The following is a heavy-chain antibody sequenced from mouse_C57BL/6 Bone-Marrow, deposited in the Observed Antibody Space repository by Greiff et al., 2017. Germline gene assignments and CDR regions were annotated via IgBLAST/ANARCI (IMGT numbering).Heavy chain of an antibody. Sequence: QVQLQQPGAELVMPGASVKLSCKASGYTFTSYWMHWVKQRPGQGLEWIGEIDPSDSYTNYNQKFKGKSTLTVDKSSSTAYMQLSSLTSEDSAVXYCARDGNFYFDYWGQGTTLTVSS. V-gene: IGHV1-69*01. CDR3: ARDGNFYFDY. D-gene: IGHD2-1*01. CDR2: IDPSDSYT. J-gene: IGHJ2*01. CDR1: GYTFTSYW.